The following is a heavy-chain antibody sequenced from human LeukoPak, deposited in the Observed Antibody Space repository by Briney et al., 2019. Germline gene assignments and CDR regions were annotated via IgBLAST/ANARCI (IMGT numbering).Heavy chain of an antibody. D-gene: IGHD3-22*01. CDR3: VKAIRPFNSGNYYSCLDY. V-gene: IGHV3-23*01. CDR1: GFTLSSYA. J-gene: IGHJ4*02. CDR2: ISDNA. Sequence: GGSLRLPCAASGFTLSSYAMSWVRQTPGKGPEWVSTISDNAYYADSVKGRFTISRDNSKNTLHLQMNSLRAEDTALYYCVKAIRPFNSGNYYSCLDYWGQGSLVTVSS.